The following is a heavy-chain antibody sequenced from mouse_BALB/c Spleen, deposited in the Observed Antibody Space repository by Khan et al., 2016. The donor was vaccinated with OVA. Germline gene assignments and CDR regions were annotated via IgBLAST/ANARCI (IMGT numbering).Heavy chain of an antibody. V-gene: IGHV1-69*02. CDR1: GYPLTSYW. D-gene: IGHD1-1*01. Sequence: QVQLQQSGAELVKPGASVKLSCKASGYPLTSYWLHWVKQRPGQGLEWIGEIDPSDSYTNYNQKFKGKATLTVDKSSSTTYMQLSSLTSEDSAVYYCARSFLYGSSTWFAYWGQGTLVTVSA. J-gene: IGHJ3*01. CDR2: IDPSDSYT. CDR3: ARSFLYGSSTWFAY.